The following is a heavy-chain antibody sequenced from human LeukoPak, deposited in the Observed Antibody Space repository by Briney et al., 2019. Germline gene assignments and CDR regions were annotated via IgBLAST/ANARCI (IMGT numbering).Heavy chain of an antibody. V-gene: IGHV4-34*01. Sequence: SETLSLTCAVYGGSFSGYYWSWIRQPPGKGLEWIGEINHSGSTNHNPSLKSRVTISVDTSKNQFSLKLSSVTAADTAVYYCAREINYYGSGSPKFFDYWGQGTLVTVSS. J-gene: IGHJ4*02. CDR3: AREINYYGSGSPKFFDY. D-gene: IGHD3-10*01. CDR1: GGSFSGYY. CDR2: INHSGST.